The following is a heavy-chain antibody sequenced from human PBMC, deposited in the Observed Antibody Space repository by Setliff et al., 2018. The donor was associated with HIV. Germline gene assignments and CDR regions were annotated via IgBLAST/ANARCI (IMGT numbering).Heavy chain of an antibody. D-gene: IGHD4-17*01. Sequence: GGSLRLSCAASGFTFDDYAMHWVRQAPGKGLEWVSGISWNSGSIGYADSVKGRFTISRDNAKNSLYLQMNSLRAEDMALYYCAKDTAYGDYEGYYYYYMDVWGKGTTVTVSS. CDR1: GFTFDDYA. J-gene: IGHJ6*03. V-gene: IGHV3-9*03. CDR3: AKDTAYGDYEGYYYYYMDV. CDR2: ISWNSGSI.